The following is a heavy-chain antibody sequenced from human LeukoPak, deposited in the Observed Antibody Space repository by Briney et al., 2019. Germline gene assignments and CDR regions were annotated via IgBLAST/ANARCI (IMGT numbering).Heavy chain of an antibody. CDR2: IYHSGST. Sequence: SETLSLTCAVSGGSISSSNWWSWVRQPPGKGLEWIGEIYHSGSTNYNPSLKSRVTISVDKFKNQFSLKLSSVTAADTAVYYCARDKIEGATNFDYWGQGTLVTVSS. CDR1: GGSISSSNW. CDR3: ARDKIEGATNFDY. D-gene: IGHD1-26*01. J-gene: IGHJ4*02. V-gene: IGHV4-4*02.